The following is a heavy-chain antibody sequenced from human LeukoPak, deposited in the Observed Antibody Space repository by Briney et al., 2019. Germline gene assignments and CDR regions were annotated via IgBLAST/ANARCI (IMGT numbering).Heavy chain of an antibody. J-gene: IGHJ4*02. D-gene: IGHD6-19*01. Sequence: GGSLRLSCAASGFTFSSYAMSWVRQAPGKGLEWVSVISGSGGNTYNADSVKGRFTISRDNSKITISLQMNSLRVEDTAVYYFARGGWLGNPQRVVYWGQGTLVSVSS. V-gene: IGHV3-23*01. CDR2: ISGSGGNT. CDR3: ARGGWLGNPQRVVY. CDR1: GFTFSSYA.